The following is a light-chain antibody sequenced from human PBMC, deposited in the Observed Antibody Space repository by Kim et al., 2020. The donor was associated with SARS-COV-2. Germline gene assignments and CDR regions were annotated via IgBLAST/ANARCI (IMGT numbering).Light chain of an antibody. Sequence: VALGQTIRITCQGNSLRSYYDTWNQEKPGQAPIVVIYGKNNRPSGIPDRFSGSSSGNTASLTITGTQAGDEADYYCNSRDSDDNVVFGGGTKLTVL. CDR2: GKN. J-gene: IGLJ2*01. V-gene: IGLV3-19*01. CDR3: NSRDSDDNVV. CDR1: SLRSYY.